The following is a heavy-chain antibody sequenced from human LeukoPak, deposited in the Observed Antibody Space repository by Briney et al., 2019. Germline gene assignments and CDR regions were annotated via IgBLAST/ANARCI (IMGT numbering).Heavy chain of an antibody. J-gene: IGHJ4*02. CDR1: GDSISSTTHY. CDR3: ARRSGWAAAIDY. V-gene: IGHV4-39*01. Sequence: SETLSLTCVVSGDSISSTTHYWGWIRQPPGKGLEWIGSMYYSGHTYYNPSLKSRVTTSIDTAKNQLSLNLSSVTAADTAVYYCARRSGWAAAIDYWGQGTLVTVSS. D-gene: IGHD6-13*01. CDR2: MYYSGHT.